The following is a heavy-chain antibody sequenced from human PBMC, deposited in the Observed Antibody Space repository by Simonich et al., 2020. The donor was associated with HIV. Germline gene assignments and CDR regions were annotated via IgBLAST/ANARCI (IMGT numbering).Heavy chain of an antibody. CDR1: GFTFSSYW. J-gene: IGHJ3*02. CDR2: INRYGGST. V-gene: IGHV3-74*01. D-gene: IGHD6-19*01. Sequence: EVQLVESGGGLVQPGGSLRLSCAASGFTFSSYWMHWVRKAPGKGLVWVERINRYGGSTSYADSVKGRFTISRDNAKNTLYLQMNSLRAEDTAVYYCAREAVAGRGDAFDIWGQGTMVTVSS. CDR3: AREAVAGRGDAFDI.